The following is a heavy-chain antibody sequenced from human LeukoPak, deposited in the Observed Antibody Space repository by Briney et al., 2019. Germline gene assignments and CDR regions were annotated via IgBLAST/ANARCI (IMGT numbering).Heavy chain of an antibody. J-gene: IGHJ6*02. CDR1: GFTFTSSA. Sequence: SVKVSCKASGFTFTSSAVQWVRQARGQRLEWIGWIVVDSGNTSYAQKFQERVTITRDMSTSTAYMELSSLRSEDTAVYYCAAVGDIVVVVAAGPYYGMDVWGQGTTVTVSS. CDR2: IVVDSGNT. CDR3: AAVGDIVVVVAAGPYYGMDV. D-gene: IGHD2-15*01. V-gene: IGHV1-58*01.